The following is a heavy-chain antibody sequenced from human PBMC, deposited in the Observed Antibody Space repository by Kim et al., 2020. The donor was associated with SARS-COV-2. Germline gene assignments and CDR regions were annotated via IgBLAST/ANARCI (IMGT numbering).Heavy chain of an antibody. V-gene: IGHV4-59*09. Sequence: TNHNPPPTSRVTKSVNTSKNQFSLKLSSGTAADTAVYYCARGGEGYDFDYWGQGTLVTVSS. CDR3: ARGGEGYDFDY. CDR2: T. J-gene: IGHJ4*02. D-gene: IGHD3-16*01.